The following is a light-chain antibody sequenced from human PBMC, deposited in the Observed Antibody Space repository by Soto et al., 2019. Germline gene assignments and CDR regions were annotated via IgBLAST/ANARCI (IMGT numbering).Light chain of an antibody. V-gene: IGKV2-28*01. Sequence: DIVMTQSPLSLPVTPGEPASISCRSSQSLLHSNGYNFLDWYLQKPGQSPQLLTFLGSYRASGVPDRFSGSGSGTDFTLKISRVEAEDVGVYYCMQTAQSLITFGQGTRLEIK. CDR1: QSLLHSNGYNF. CDR2: LGS. CDR3: MQTAQSLIT. J-gene: IGKJ5*01.